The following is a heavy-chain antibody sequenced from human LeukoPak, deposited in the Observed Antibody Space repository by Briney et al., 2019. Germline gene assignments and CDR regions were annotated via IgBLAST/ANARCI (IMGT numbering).Heavy chain of an antibody. CDR2: IYYSGST. V-gene: IGHV4-31*03. CDR3: ARPSGVAASGLDY. Sequence: SETLSLTCTVSGGSISSGGYYWSWIRQHPGKGLEWIGYIYYSGSTYYNPSLKSRVTISVDTSKNQFSLKLSSVTAADTAVYYCARPSGVAASGLDYWGQGTLVTVSS. J-gene: IGHJ4*02. D-gene: IGHD6-13*01. CDR1: GGSISSGGYY.